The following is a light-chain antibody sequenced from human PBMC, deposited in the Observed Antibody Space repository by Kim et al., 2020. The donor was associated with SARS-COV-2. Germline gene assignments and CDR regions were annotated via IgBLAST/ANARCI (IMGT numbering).Light chain of an antibody. V-gene: IGLV1-44*01. CDR3: AVWDDSLRV. Sequence: AGQKVTNSCSKSDSNIGSNTVNWYQQLPRTAPKLLNFDNNQRPSGVPDRFSGSNSGTSASLAISGLQSEDEADYYCAVWDDSLRVFGGGTQLTVL. CDR2: DNN. J-gene: IGLJ2*01. CDR1: DSNIGSNT.